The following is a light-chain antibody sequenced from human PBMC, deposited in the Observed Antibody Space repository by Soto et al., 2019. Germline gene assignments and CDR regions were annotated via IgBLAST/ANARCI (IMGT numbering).Light chain of an antibody. CDR1: QSISSW. V-gene: IGKV1-5*03. J-gene: IGKJ1*01. Sequence: DIQMTQSPSTLSASVGDRVTITCRASQSISSWLAWYQQKPGKAPKLLIYKASSLESGVPSRFSGSGSGTEFTLTISSLQPDDFATYYCQQDNSYPCTFGQGTRVDI. CDR2: KAS. CDR3: QQDNSYPCT.